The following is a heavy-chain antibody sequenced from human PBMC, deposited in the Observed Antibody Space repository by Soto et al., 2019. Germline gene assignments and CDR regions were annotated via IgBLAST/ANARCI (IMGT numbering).Heavy chain of an antibody. CDR1: GYTFTSYA. Sequence: QVQRVQSGAEEKKPGASVKVSCKASGYTFTSYAMHWVRQAPGQRLEWMGWINAGNGNTKYSQKFQGRVTITRDTSASTAYMELSSLRSEDTAVYYCASEYYGGEVDYWGQGTLVTVSS. CDR2: INAGNGNT. CDR3: ASEYYGGEVDY. J-gene: IGHJ4*02. D-gene: IGHD4-17*01. V-gene: IGHV1-3*05.